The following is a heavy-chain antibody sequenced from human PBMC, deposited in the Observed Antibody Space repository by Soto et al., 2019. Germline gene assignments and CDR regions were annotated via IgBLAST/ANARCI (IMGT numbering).Heavy chain of an antibody. CDR3: ARDGGEQWLVRGNDYYYGMDV. CDR2: ISYDGSNK. J-gene: IGHJ6*02. CDR1: GFTFSSYA. Sequence: QVQLVESGGGVVQPGRSLRLSCAASGFTFSSYAMHWVRQAPGKGLEWVAVISYDGSNKYYADSVKGRFTISTDNSKNTLYHQINSLRSEDTSVYYCARDGGEQWLVRGNDYYYGMDVWGQGTTVTVSS. D-gene: IGHD6-19*01. V-gene: IGHV3-30-3*01.